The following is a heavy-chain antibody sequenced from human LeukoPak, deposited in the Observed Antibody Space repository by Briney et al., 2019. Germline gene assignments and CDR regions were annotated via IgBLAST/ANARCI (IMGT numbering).Heavy chain of an antibody. D-gene: IGHD2-15*01. CDR3: TTDIPLVVVAEIDY. CDR1: GFTFSSYS. Sequence: PGGSLRLSCAASGFTFSSYSMNWVRQAPGKGLEWVSYISSSSSTIYYADSVKGRFTISRDNAKNSLYLQMNSLRTEDTAVYYCTTDIPLVVVAEIDYWGQGTLDTVSS. CDR2: ISSSSSTI. V-gene: IGHV3-48*04. J-gene: IGHJ4*02.